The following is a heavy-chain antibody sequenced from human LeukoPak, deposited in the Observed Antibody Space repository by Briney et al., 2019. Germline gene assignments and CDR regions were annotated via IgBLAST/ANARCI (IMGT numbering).Heavy chain of an antibody. Sequence: GRSLRLSCTVSGFTFEDYAMHWVRHTPGKGLEWVAGITWNRDNIGYGDSVKGRFTISRDNVKNVLYLQMNSLRPEDTALYYCAKDLSSAITSALVLDVWGQGTTV. CDR2: ITWNRDNI. CDR3: AKDLSSAITSALVLDV. V-gene: IGHV3-9*01. J-gene: IGHJ6*02. CDR1: GFTFEDYA. D-gene: IGHD3-22*01.